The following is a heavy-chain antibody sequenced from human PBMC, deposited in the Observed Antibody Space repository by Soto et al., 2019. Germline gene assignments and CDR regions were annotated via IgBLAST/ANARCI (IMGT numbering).Heavy chain of an antibody. CDR1: GFTFSSYA. Sequence: EVQLLESGGGLVQPGGSLRLSCAASGFTFSSYAMSWVRQAPGKGLEWVSGISGSGDSTYYADSVKGRFTISRDNSKNPLYLQMNSLRVEDTAVYYCAKASPPQTDYWGQGTLVTVSS. CDR2: ISGSGDST. CDR3: AKASPPQTDY. V-gene: IGHV3-23*01. J-gene: IGHJ4*02.